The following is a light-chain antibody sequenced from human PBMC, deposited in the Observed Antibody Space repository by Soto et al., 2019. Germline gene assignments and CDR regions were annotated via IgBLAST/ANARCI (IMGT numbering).Light chain of an antibody. CDR3: QQRSDWRIT. J-gene: IGKJ5*01. CDR1: QSVSSS. CDR2: DTS. V-gene: IGKV3-11*01. Sequence: EIVLTQSPGTLSLSPGERATLSCRASQSVSSSLAWYQHKHGQAPRLLISDTSNRATGIPARFSGSGSGTDFTLTISSLEPEDFAVYYCQQRSDWRITFGQGTRLEIK.